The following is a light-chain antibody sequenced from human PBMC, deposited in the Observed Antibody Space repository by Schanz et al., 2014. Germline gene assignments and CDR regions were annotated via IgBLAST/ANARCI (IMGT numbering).Light chain of an antibody. CDR3: KLYGTSPPLT. CDR2: GAS. CDR1: QSVSSSY. Sequence: EIVLTQSPGTLSLSPGERATLSCRASQSVSSSYLPCPQQKPGQAPMRLIYGASTRPTGIPARFSGSGSGTDFTLTITRRGLEDAAVYYCKLYGTSPPLTFGGGTKVEIK. J-gene: IGKJ4*01. V-gene: IGKV3-20*01.